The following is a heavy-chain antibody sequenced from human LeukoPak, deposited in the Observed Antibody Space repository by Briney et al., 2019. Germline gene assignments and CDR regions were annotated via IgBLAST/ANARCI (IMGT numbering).Heavy chain of an antibody. Sequence: GGSLRPSCAASGFTFSSYAMSWVRQAPGKGLEWVSAISGSGGSTYYADSVKGRFTISRDNSKNTLYLQMNSLRAGDTAVYYCAKTYYYDSSGRSLDYWGQGTLVTVSS. V-gene: IGHV3-23*01. CDR1: GFTFSSYA. J-gene: IGHJ4*02. D-gene: IGHD3-22*01. CDR3: AKTYYYDSSGRSLDY. CDR2: ISGSGGST.